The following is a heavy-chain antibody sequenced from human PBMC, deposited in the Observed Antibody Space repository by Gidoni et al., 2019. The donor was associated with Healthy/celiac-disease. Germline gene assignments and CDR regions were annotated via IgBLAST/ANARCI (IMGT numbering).Heavy chain of an antibody. D-gene: IGHD2-15*01. CDR3: ARDYLPVVAEPYGMDV. J-gene: IGHJ6*02. Sequence: EVQLVESGGGLVTPGGSLRLSCAASGFTFSSYSMNWVRQAPAKGLEWVSSISSSSSYIYYADSVKGRFTISRDNAKNSLYLQMNSLRAEDTAVYYCARDYLPVVAEPYGMDVWGQGTTVTVSS. CDR1: GFTFSSYS. CDR2: ISSSSSYI. V-gene: IGHV3-21*01.